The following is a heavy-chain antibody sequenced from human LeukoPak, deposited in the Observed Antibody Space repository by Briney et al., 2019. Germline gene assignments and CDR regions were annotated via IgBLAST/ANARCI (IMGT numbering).Heavy chain of an antibody. CDR2: INPSRGST. CDR1: GYTFTSYY. Sequence: ASVKVSRKASGYTFTSYYIHWVRQAPGQGLEWMGMINPSRGSTSYAQKFQGGLTMTRDTSTSTVYMELSSLRSEDTAVYYCTRGVQLERRYYNWFDPWGQGTLVTVSS. CDR3: TRGVQLERRYYNWFDP. V-gene: IGHV1-46*01. J-gene: IGHJ5*02. D-gene: IGHD1-1*01.